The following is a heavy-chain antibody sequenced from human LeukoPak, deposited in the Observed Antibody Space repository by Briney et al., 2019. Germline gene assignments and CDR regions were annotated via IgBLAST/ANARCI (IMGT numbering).Heavy chain of an antibody. V-gene: IGHV4-39*01. Sequence: SETLSLTCSVSSGSIRSSDYYWGWIRQPPGKGLEWIGSINYSGNTYHTPSLKSRVTISLDTSKNQVSLKLSSVTAGDTAVYYCVRSPNYRFDYWGQGTLVTVSS. CDR1: SGSIRSSDYY. CDR2: INYSGNT. D-gene: IGHD3-16*02. CDR3: VRSPNYRFDY. J-gene: IGHJ4*02.